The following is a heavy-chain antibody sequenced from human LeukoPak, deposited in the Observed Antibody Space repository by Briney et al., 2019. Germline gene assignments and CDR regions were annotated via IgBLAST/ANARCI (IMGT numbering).Heavy chain of an antibody. D-gene: IGHD3-10*01. J-gene: IGHJ4*02. Sequence: PGGSLRLSCAASGFTFSSYAMSWVRQAPGKGLGWVSAISGSGGSTYYADSVKGRFTISRDNSKNTLYLQMNSLRAEDTAVYYCAKDLVVRGVGYYFDYWGQGTLVTVSS. V-gene: IGHV3-23*01. CDR2: ISGSGGST. CDR3: AKDLVVRGVGYYFDY. CDR1: GFTFSSYA.